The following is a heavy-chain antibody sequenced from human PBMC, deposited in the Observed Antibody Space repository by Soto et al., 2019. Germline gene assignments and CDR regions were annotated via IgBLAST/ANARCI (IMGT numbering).Heavy chain of an antibody. CDR2: INPNSGGT. CDR3: ARDAFKYSSGWTLSYYGMDV. Sequence: ASVKVSCKASGYTFTGYYMHWVRQAPGQGLEWMGWINPNSGGTNYAQKFQGWVTMTRDTSISTAYMELSRLRSDDTAVYYCARDAFKYSSGWTLSYYGMDVWGQGTTVTVSS. D-gene: IGHD6-19*01. J-gene: IGHJ6*02. V-gene: IGHV1-2*04. CDR1: GYTFTGYY.